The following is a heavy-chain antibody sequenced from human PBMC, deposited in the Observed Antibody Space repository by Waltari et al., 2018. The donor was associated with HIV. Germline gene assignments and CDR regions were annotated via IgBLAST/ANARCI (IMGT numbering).Heavy chain of an antibody. CDR1: GGSISSYS. V-gene: IGHV4-59*01. Sequence: QVQLQESGPGLVKPSETLSLTCTVPGGSISSYSWSWIRQPPGKGLEWIGYIYYSGSTNYNPSLKSRVTISVDTSKNQFSLKLSSVTAADTAVYYCARGPHSYYGMDVWGQGTTVTVSS. J-gene: IGHJ6*02. CDR3: ARGPHSYYGMDV. CDR2: IYYSGST.